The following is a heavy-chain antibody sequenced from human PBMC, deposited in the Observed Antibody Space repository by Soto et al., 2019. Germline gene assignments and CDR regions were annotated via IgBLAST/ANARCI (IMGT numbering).Heavy chain of an antibody. Sequence: QVQLVESGGGVVQPGRSLRLSCAASGFTFSSYGMHWVSQAPGKGLEWVAVISYDENNKKYAECVKGRFTISRDNSNKMRYRQMNSVATGATAVYFCAKDRVAGGPAWGVDDWGQGTLLTFSS. CDR2: ISYDENNK. J-gene: IGHJ4*02. V-gene: IGHV3-30*18. D-gene: IGHD3-10*01. CDR1: GFTFSSYG. CDR3: AKDRVAGGPAWGVDD.